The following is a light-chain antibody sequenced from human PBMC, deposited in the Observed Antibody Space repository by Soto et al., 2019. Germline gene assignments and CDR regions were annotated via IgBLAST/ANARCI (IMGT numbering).Light chain of an antibody. J-gene: IGKJ1*01. CDR2: WAS. CDR1: QSVLYSPNNKNY. Sequence: DIVMTQSPDSLAVSLGERATINCKSSQSVLYSPNNKNYLAWYQQKPGQPPKLLVYWASTRESGVPDRFSGSGSGTDFTLTISRLQAEDAAVYCCHQYHSAPHNFGQGTKVEIK. V-gene: IGKV4-1*01. CDR3: HQYHSAPHN.